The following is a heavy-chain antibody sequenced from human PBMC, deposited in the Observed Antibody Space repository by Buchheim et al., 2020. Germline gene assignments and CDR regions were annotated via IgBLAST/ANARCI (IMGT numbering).Heavy chain of an antibody. CDR2: IYYSGRT. CDR1: GGSISSGGYY. J-gene: IGHJ4*02. Sequence: QVQLQESGPGLVKPSQTLSLTCPVSGGSISSGGYYWSWIRQHPWKGLEWIGYIYYSGRTYYHQSLKSQVTISVDTSKNQFSLKLSSVTAADTAVYYCARYLGVVVASPDYFDYWGQGTL. V-gene: IGHV4-31*01. CDR3: ARYLGVVVASPDYFDY. D-gene: IGHD2-15*01.